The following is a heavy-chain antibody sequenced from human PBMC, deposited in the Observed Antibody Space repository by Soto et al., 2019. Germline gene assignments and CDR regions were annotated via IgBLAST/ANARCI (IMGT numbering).Heavy chain of an antibody. CDR3: ARGDYYDSSGYYDAFDI. CDR2: IIPIFGTA. CDR1: GGTFSSYA. D-gene: IGHD3-22*01. J-gene: IGHJ3*02. Sequence: QVQLVQSGAEVKKPGSSVKVSCKASGGTFSSYAISWVRQAPGQGLEWMGGIIPIFGTANYAQKFQGRVTITADECTSTADMALSSLRSEDTAVYYCARGDYYDSSGYYDAFDIWGQGTMVTVAS. V-gene: IGHV1-69*01.